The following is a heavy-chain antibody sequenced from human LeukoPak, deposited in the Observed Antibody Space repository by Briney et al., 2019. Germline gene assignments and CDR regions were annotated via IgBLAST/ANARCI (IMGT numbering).Heavy chain of an antibody. Sequence: SETLSLTCAVYGGSFSGYYWSWIRQPPGKGLEWIGEINHSGSTNYNPSLKSRVTISVDTSKNQFSLKLSSVTAADTAVYYCARHLSGDVWGKGTTVTVSS. CDR3: ARHLSGDV. V-gene: IGHV4-34*01. J-gene: IGHJ6*04. D-gene: IGHD3-10*01. CDR1: GGSFSGYY. CDR2: INHSGST.